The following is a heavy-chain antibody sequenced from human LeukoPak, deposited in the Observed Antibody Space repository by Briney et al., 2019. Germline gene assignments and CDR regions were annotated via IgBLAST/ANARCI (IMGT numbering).Heavy chain of an antibody. Sequence: GGSLRLSCAASGFTFSSYWMHWVRQAPGKGLVWVSHINSDGSSTSYAASVKGRFTISRDNSKNTLYLQMNSLRAEDTAVYYCARDPTVTTHYWYFDLWGRGTLVTVSS. V-gene: IGHV3-74*01. CDR3: ARDPTVTTHYWYFDL. J-gene: IGHJ2*01. CDR1: GFTFSSYW. CDR2: INSDGSST. D-gene: IGHD4-17*01.